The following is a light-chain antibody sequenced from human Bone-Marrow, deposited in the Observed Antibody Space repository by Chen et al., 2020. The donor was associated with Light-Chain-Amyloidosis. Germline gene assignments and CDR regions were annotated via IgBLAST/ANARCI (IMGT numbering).Light chain of an antibody. Sequence: EIVLTQSPGTLSLSPGEGANLSCRASQTISSNYLTWYQQKFGQAPRLLIYGSSSRATGIPDRFTCSGSGTDFTLTINRLEPEDFAMYYCQQYGTSPHTFGGGPRWRSN. CDR1: QTISSNY. V-gene: IGKV3-20*01. CDR2: GSS. CDR3: QQYGTSPHT. J-gene: IGKJ4*01.